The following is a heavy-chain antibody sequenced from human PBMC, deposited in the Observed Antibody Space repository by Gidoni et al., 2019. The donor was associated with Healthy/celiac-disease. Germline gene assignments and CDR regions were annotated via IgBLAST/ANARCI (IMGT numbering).Heavy chain of an antibody. CDR2: IYYSCST. V-gene: IGHV4-39*01. CDR1: GGSISSSSYY. D-gene: IGHD3-22*01. Sequence: QLQLQESGPGMVKPSETLSLTCTVSGGSISSSSYYWGWIRQPPGKGLEWIGSIYYSCSTYYNPSLKSRFTISVDTSKNQFSLKLSSVTAADTAVYYCARLFVDSSGYLYWGQGTLVTVSS. CDR3: ARLFVDSSGYLY. J-gene: IGHJ4*02.